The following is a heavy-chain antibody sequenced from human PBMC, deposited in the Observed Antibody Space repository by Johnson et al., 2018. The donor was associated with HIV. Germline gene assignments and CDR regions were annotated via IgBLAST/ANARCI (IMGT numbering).Heavy chain of an antibody. CDR1: GFIFTNYA. J-gene: IGHJ3*02. Sequence: VQLVESGGGLVQPGGSLRLSCAASGFIFTNYAMSLVRQAPGKGLEWVSGISGSGDNTYYADSVKGRFTISRDNSRNTLYLQMNSLTAEDTAVYYCAKDQASVGTGEYAFDIWGQGTMVTVSS. CDR3: AKDQASVGTGEYAFDI. D-gene: IGHD7-27*01. V-gene: IGHV3-23*04. CDR2: ISGSGDNT.